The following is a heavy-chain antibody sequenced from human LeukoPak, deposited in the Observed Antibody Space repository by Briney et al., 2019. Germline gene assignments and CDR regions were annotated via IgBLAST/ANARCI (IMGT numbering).Heavy chain of an antibody. CDR1: GWSFNGYF. D-gene: IGHD6-13*01. J-gene: IGHJ6*03. Sequence: PSETLSLTCAVYGWSFNGYFWSWIRQPPGKGLEWIGEINHSGSTNYNPSLKSRVTISVDTSKNQFSLKLSSVTAADTAVYYCARPPPGPPRIAAAIRLDYYYMDVWGKGTTVTVSS. CDR2: INHSGST. V-gene: IGHV4-34*01. CDR3: ARPPPGPPRIAAAIRLDYYYMDV.